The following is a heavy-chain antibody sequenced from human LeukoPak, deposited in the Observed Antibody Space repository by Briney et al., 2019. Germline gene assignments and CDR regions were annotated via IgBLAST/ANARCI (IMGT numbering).Heavy chain of an antibody. CDR1: GGSISSGDYS. CDR2: IYYSGST. D-gene: IGHD4-17*01. CDR3: ARDATRGYYYYYGMDV. J-gene: IGHJ6*02. V-gene: IGHV4-30-4*01. Sequence: PSETLSLTCTVSGGSISSGDYSWSWIRQPPGKGLEWIGYIYYSGSTYYNPSLKSRVTISVDTSKNQFSLKLSSVTAADTAVYYCARDATRGYYYYYGMDVWGQGTTVTVSS.